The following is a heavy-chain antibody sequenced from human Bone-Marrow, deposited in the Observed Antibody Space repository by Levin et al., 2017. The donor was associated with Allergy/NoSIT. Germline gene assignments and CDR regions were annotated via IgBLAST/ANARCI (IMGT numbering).Heavy chain of an antibody. Sequence: EASVKVSCKASGYTFTDYDINWLRQANGQGFEWMGWMNPKSGTTGSAQKFQGRLSLTRNTSISTAYMELSSLTSEDTAVYYCARRDRITTYGVVPNGMDVWGQGTTVAVSS. CDR2: MNPKSGTT. CDR3: ARRDRITTYGVVPNGMDV. D-gene: IGHD3-3*01. J-gene: IGHJ6*02. CDR1: GYTFTDYD. V-gene: IGHV1-8*01.